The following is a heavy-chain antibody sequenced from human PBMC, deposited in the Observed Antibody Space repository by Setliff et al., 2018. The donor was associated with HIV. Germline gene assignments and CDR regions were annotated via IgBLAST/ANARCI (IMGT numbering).Heavy chain of an antibody. CDR2: ISYDGSNK. Sequence: PGGSLRLSCAASGFTFSSYAMHWVRQAPGKGLEWVAVISYDGSNKYYADSVKGRFTISRDNSKNTLYLQMNSLRAEDTAVYYCARDAGGAGEYFDYWGQGTRVTV. CDR1: GFTFSSYA. J-gene: IGHJ4*02. D-gene: IGHD7-27*01. CDR3: ARDAGGAGEYFDY. V-gene: IGHV3-30*04.